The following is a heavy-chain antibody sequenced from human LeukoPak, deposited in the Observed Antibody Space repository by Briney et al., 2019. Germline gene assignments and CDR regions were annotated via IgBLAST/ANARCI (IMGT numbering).Heavy chain of an antibody. V-gene: IGHV3-48*04. J-gene: IGHJ5*02. D-gene: IGHD2-15*01. CDR3: ARDYCSGGACHQILT. CDR2: ISSSSGSI. CDR1: GVIVSSNS. Sequence: GGSLRLSCAASGVIVSSNSMNWVRQAPGKGLEWVSDISSSSGSIYYADSVKGRFTISRDNAKNSLYLEMNSLSADDTAVYYCARDYCSGGACHQILTWGQGTLVTVSS.